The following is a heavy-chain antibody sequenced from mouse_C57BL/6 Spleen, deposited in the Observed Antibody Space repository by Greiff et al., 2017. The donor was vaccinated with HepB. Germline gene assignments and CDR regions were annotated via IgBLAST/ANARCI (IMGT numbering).Heavy chain of an antibody. D-gene: IGHD1-1*01. CDR2: INPNNGGT. Sequence: EVQLQQSGPELVKPGASVKMSCKASGYTFTDYNMHWVKQSHGKSLEWIGYINPNNGGTSYNQKFKGKATLTVNKSSSTAYMELRSLTSEDSAVYYCASFGHDYYGSSYAMDYWGQGTSVTVSS. CDR3: ASFGHDYYGSSYAMDY. V-gene: IGHV1-22*01. J-gene: IGHJ4*01. CDR1: GYTFTDYN.